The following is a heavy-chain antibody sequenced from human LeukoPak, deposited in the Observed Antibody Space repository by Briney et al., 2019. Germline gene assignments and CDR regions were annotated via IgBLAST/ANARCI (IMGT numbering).Heavy chain of an antibody. V-gene: IGHV1-69*05. CDR1: GGTFSSYA. CDR3: ARDARQRGSPFDP. J-gene: IGHJ5*02. Sequence: SVKVSCKASGGTFSSYAISWVRQAPGQGLEWMGGIIPIFGTANYAQKFQGRVTITTDESTSTAYMELSSLRSDDTAVYYCARDARQRGSPFDPWGQGTLVTVSS. D-gene: IGHD5-12*01. CDR2: IIPIFGTA.